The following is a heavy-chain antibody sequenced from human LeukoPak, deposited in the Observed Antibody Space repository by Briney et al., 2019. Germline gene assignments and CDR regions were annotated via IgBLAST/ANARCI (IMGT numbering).Heavy chain of an antibody. V-gene: IGHV3-21*01. D-gene: IGHD2-2*01. Sequence: GGSLRLSCAASGFTFSSYSMNWVRQAPGKGLEGVSSISSSSSYIYYADSVKGRFTISRDNAKNSLYLQMNSLRAEDTAVYYCARDGIQDCSSTSCYGGWFDPWGQGTLVTVSS. J-gene: IGHJ5*02. CDR1: GFTFSSYS. CDR2: ISSSSSYI. CDR3: ARDGIQDCSSTSCYGGWFDP.